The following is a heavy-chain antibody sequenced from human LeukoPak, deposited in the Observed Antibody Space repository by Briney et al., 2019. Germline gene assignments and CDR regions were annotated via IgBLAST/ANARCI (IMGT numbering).Heavy chain of an antibody. J-gene: IGHJ4*02. CDR3: AXLWXDYPSDY. D-gene: IGHD4-17*01. CDR2: ISAYNGNT. V-gene: IGHV1-18*01. CDR1: GYTFTSYG. Sequence: KVXXKXXGYTFTSYGISWVRQAPGQGLEWMGWISAYNGNTNYAQKLQGRVTMTTDTSTSTAYMELSRLRSDDTAVYYCAXLWXDYPSDYWGQGXLVTVSS.